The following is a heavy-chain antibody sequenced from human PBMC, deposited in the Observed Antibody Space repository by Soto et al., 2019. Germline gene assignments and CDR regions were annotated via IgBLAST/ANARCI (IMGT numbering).Heavy chain of an antibody. D-gene: IGHD2-15*01. V-gene: IGHV3-23*01. J-gene: IGHJ4*02. CDR3: AKGDRGYCSGCSCYLGDY. Sequence: EVQLLESGGGLAQPGGSLRLSCVVSGFTFTNYALSWVRQPPGKGLGWVPGIRNRGVSTSYADSVKGRFTISRDNSKKTLYLQMNSLRAEDTAIYYCAKGDRGYCSGCSCYLGDYWGQGALVTVSS. CDR2: IRNRGVST. CDR1: GFTFTNYA.